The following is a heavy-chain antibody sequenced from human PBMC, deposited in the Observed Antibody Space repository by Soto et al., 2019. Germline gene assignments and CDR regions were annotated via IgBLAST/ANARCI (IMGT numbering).Heavy chain of an antibody. V-gene: IGHV1-69*13. Sequence: SVKVSCKASGGTFSSYAISWVRQAPGQGLEWMGEIIPIFGTANYAQKFQGRVTITADGSTSTAYMELSSLRSEDTAVYYCARDGGPSSVYYPYWFAPGAEGPLATV. CDR1: GGTFSSYA. CDR2: IIPIFGTA. D-gene: IGHD3-22*01. CDR3: ARDGGPSSVYYPYWFAP. J-gene: IGHJ5*02.